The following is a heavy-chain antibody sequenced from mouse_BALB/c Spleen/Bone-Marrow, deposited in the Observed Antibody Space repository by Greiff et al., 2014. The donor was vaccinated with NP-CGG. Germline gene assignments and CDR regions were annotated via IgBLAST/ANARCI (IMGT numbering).Heavy chain of an antibody. CDR1: GYTFPSYY. J-gene: IGHJ2*01. V-gene: IGHV1S56*01. CDR2: IYPGNVNT. CDR3: ARWPYY. Sequence: VQLVESGPELVKPGASVRISCKASGYTFPSYYIHWVKQRPGQGLEWIGWIYPGNVNTKYNEKFKGKATLTADKSSSTAYMQLSSLTSEDSAVYFCARWPYYWGQGTTLTVSS.